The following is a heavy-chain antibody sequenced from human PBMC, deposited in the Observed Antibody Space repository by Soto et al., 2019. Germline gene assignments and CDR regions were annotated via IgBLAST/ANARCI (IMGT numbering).Heavy chain of an antibody. CDR2: IYYSGNT. Sequence: QVQLQESGPGLVKPSETLSLTCTVSGGSVRSGSHYWSWIRQPPGKGLEWIGYIYYSGNTNYNPSLKSRVTISVDTSNNQFSLKLSSVTAADTAVYYCARTPFDRLRRFDPWGQGTLVTVSS. CDR1: GGSVRSGSHY. CDR3: ARTPFDRLRRFDP. D-gene: IGHD5-12*01. V-gene: IGHV4-61*01. J-gene: IGHJ5*02.